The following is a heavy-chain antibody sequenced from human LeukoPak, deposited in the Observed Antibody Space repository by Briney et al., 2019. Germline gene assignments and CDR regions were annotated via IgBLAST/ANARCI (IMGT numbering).Heavy chain of an antibody. J-gene: IGHJ4*02. D-gene: IGHD6-19*01. CDR2: INPNSGGT. V-gene: IGHV1-2*02. CDR1: GYTFTGYY. CDR3: ARDGYSSGWPFDY. Sequence: ASVKVSCKASGYTFTGYYMHWVRQAPGQGLEWMGWINPNSGGTNYAQKFQGRVTMTEDTSTDTAYMELSSLRSDDTAVYYCARDGYSSGWPFDYWGQGTLVTVSS.